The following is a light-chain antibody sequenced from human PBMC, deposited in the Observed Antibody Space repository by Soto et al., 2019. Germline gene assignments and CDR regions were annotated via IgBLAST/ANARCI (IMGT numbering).Light chain of an antibody. CDR1: STDVGGYNY. CDR3: SSYTSSSTYV. CDR2: EVS. J-gene: IGLJ1*01. Sequence: QSVLTQPASVSGSPGQSITTSCTGSSTDVGGYNYVSWYQQHPGKAPKVMIYEVSNRPSGVSNRFSGSKSGNTASLTISGLQAEDEADYYCSSYTSSSTYVFGTGTKVTVL. V-gene: IGLV2-14*01.